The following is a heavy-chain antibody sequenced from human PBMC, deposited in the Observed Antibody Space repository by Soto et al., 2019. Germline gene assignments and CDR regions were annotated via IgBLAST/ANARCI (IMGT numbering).Heavy chain of an antibody. CDR3: ARDGVYDAHDYYSDAMVV. D-gene: IGHD6-6*01. J-gene: IGHJ6*02. CDR2: IRGFSPYT. V-gene: IGHV3-21*01. CDR1: GFTFRSYT. Sequence: EVQLVESGGGLVKPGGSLRLSCVGSGFTFRSYTMNWVRQAPGKGLEWVAGIRGFSPYTFYADSVKGRFTISRDNAKNSLYLQMDSLRGEGTAVYYCARDGVYDAHDYYSDAMVVWGQGPTFTFSS.